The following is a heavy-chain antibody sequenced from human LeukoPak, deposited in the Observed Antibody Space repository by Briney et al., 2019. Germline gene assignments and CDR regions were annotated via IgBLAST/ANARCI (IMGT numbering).Heavy chain of an antibody. CDR1: GYTFTGYY. J-gene: IGHJ4*02. D-gene: IGHD6-19*01. V-gene: IGHV1-2*02. Sequence: ASVKVSCKASGYTFTGYYMHWVRQAPGQGLEWMGWINPNSGGTNYAQKFQGRVTMTRDTSISTAYMELSRLRSDDTAVYYCARDGRYSSGWYTEARYYFDYWGQGTLVTVSS. CDR2: INPNSGGT. CDR3: ARDGRYSSGWYTEARYYFDY.